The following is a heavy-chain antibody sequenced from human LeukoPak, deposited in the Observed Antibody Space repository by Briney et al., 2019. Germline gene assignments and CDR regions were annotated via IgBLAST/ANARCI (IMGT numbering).Heavy chain of an antibody. Sequence: GGSLRLSCAASGFTFSSYSMSWVRQAPGKGLEWVSGTSDRGDYTYYADSVKGRFTISRDTSKNTLYLQMNSLRAEDTAVYYCARDLGDYGDYERGEFDPWGQGTLVTVSS. CDR2: TSDRGDYT. CDR1: GFTFSSYS. J-gene: IGHJ5*02. D-gene: IGHD4-17*01. V-gene: IGHV3-23*01. CDR3: ARDLGDYGDYERGEFDP.